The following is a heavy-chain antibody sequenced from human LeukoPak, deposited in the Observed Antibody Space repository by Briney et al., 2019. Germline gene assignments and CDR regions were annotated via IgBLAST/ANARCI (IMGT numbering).Heavy chain of an antibody. D-gene: IGHD4-17*01. J-gene: IGHJ3*01. V-gene: IGHV1-2*06. CDR3: SYGDYEFDASAF. CDR2: IKPKTGDT. CDR1: GYRFSGFY. Sequence: GASVKVSCKASGYRFSGFYMYWVRQAPGQGLQWMGRIKPKTGDTHYAQKFQGRVTMTRDTSTSTAYMELRSLRSDDTAIYYCSYGDYEFDASAFWGQGTAVTISS.